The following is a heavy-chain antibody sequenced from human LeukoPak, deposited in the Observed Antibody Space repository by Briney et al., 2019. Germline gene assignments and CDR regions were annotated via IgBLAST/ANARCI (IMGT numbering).Heavy chain of an antibody. CDR3: AREEEVRGSFVDY. CDR1: GYTFTGYY. V-gene: IGHV1-2*02. CDR2: INPNSGGT. Sequence: GASVKVSCKASGYTFTGYYTHWVRQAPGQGLEWMGWINPNSGGTNYAQKFQGRVTMTRDTSISTAYMELSRLRSDDTAVYYCAREEEVRGSFVDYWGQGTLVTVSS. D-gene: IGHD1-26*01. J-gene: IGHJ4*02.